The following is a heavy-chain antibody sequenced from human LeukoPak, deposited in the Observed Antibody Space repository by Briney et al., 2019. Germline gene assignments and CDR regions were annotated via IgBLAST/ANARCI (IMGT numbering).Heavy chain of an antibody. V-gene: IGHV4-59*01. CDR2: IYYTGTT. Sequence: KPSETLSLTCTVSRGSISTYYWNWIRQPPGKGLEWIGYIYYTGTTDYNPSLKSRVTMSVDTSKNQFSLKLSSVTPADTAVYYCAREGHYYASGSGAFDIWGQGTMITVSS. J-gene: IGHJ3*02. CDR3: AREGHYYASGSGAFDI. D-gene: IGHD3-10*01. CDR1: RGSISTYY.